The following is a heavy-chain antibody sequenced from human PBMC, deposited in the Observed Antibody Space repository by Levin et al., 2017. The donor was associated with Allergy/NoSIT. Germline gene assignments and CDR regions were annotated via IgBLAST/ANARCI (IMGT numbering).Heavy chain of an antibody. CDR3: AKIVAAGPVPSDAFDV. CDR2: INSDGSSL. V-gene: IGHV3-74*01. Sequence: GGSLRLSCAASGFTFNSYWMHWVRQAPGKGLVWVSRINSDGSSLDYADSVRGRFTISRDNAKNTLYLQMNSLRAEDTAIYYCAKIVAAGPVPSDAFDVWRQGTMVTVSS. J-gene: IGHJ3*01. CDR1: GFTFNSYW. D-gene: IGHD6-13*01.